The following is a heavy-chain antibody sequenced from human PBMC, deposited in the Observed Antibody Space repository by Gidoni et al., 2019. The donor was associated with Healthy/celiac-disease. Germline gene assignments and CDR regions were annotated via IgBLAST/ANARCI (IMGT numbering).Heavy chain of an antibody. CDR1: GFTFSNAW. D-gene: IGHD1-7*01. CDR3: TRNPNWNYVPLFDY. CDR2: IKSKTDGGTT. Sequence: EVQLVESGGGLVKPGGSLRLSCAASGFTFSNAWMSWVRQAPGKGLEWVGRIKSKTDGGTTDYAAPVKGRFTISRDDSKNTLYLQMNSLKTEDTAVYYCTRNPNWNYVPLFDYWGQGTLVTVSS. V-gene: IGHV3-15*01. J-gene: IGHJ4*02.